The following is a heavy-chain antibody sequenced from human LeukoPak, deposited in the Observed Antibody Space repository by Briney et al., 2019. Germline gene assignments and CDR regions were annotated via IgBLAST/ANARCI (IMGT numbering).Heavy chain of an antibody. V-gene: IGHV4-34*01. J-gene: IGHJ3*02. D-gene: IGHD1-7*01. CDR1: GGSFSGYY. Sequence: SETLSLTCAVYGGSFSGYYWSWIRQPPGKGLEWIGEINHSGSTNYNPSLKSRVTISVDTSKNQFSLKLSSVTAADAAVYYCARGSNWNSDAFDIWGQGTMVTVSS. CDR3: ARGSNWNSDAFDI. CDR2: INHSGST.